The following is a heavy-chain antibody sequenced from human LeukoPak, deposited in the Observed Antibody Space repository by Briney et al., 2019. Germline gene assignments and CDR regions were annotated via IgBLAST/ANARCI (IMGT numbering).Heavy chain of an antibody. Sequence: PSETLSLTCAVYGGSFSGYYWSWIRQPPGKGLEWIGEINHSGSTNYNPSLKSRVTISVDTSKNQFSLKLSSVTAADTAVYYCARMGDGSGSYFDGVWALGYWGQGTRVTVSS. CDR2: INHSGST. CDR1: GGSFSGYY. CDR3: ARMGDGSGSYFDGVWALGY. D-gene: IGHD3-10*01. V-gene: IGHV4-34*01. J-gene: IGHJ4*02.